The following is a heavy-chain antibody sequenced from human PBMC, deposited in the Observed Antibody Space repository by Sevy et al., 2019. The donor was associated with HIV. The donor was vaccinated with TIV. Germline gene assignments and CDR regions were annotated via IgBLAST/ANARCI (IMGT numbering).Heavy chain of an antibody. Sequence: GGSLRLSCAASGFTFSTYGMHWVRQAPGKGLEWVAFIRYDESEQYCADSVKGRCTISRDNSKSTLYLGLSSLRDEDTAVYYCAKDPRPSHRITTFGGVDYFEYWGQGTLVTVSS. J-gene: IGHJ4*02. CDR2: IRYDESEQ. CDR1: GFTFSTYG. V-gene: IGHV3-30*02. CDR3: AKDPRPSHRITTFGGVDYFEY. D-gene: IGHD3-3*01.